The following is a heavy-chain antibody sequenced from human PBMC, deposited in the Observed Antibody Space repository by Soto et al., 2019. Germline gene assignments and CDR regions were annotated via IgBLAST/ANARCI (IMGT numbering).Heavy chain of an antibody. CDR3: ARAPLAARENYYMDV. J-gene: IGHJ6*03. D-gene: IGHD6-6*01. Sequence: EVQLVESGGGLVQPGGSLRLSCAASAFTISSNYMSWVRQAPGKGLEWVSVIYSGGNTYYADSVKGRFTISRDNSKNTVFLQMNSLRAEHTAVYYCARAPLAARENYYMDVWGKGTTVTVSS. CDR2: IYSGGNT. V-gene: IGHV3-66*01. CDR1: AFTISSNY.